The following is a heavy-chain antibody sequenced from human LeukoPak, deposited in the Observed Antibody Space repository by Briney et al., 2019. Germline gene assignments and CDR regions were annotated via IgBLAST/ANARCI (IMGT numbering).Heavy chain of an antibody. D-gene: IGHD2-8*01. J-gene: IGHJ4*02. CDR3: AKDIMRVSCTNGVCYVFDY. V-gene: IGHV3-9*01. CDR2: ISWNSGSI. CDR1: GFTFDDYA. Sequence: PGGSLRLSCAASGFTFDDYAMHWVRQAPGKGLEWVSGISWNSGSIGYADSVKGRFTISRDNAKNSLYLQMNSLRAEDTALYYCAKDIMRVSCTNGVCYVFDYWGQGTLVTVSS.